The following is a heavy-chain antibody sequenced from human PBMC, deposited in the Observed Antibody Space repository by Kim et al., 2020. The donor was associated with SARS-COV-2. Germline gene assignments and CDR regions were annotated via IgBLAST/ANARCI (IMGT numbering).Heavy chain of an antibody. CDR1: GGSISSSSYY. D-gene: IGHD2-15*01. V-gene: IGHV4-39*01. CDR2: IYYSGST. Sequence: SETLSLTCTVSGGSISSSSYYWGWIRQPPGKGLEWIGSIYYSGSTYYNPSLKSRVTISVDTSKNQFSLKLSSVTAADTAVYCCARHPEYCSGGSCYPYY. CDR3: ARHPEYCSGGSCYPYY. J-gene: IGHJ6*01.